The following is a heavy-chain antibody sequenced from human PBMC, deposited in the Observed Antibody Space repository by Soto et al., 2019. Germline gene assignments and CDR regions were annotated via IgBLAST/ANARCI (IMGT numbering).Heavy chain of an antibody. Sequence: PSETLSLTCTVSGGSIRSHYWSWIRQPPGKRLEWIGYIYYSGSTNYNPSLKSRVTISVDTSKNQLSLKLSSVTAADTAVYYCARVNDYVWGSYRPTTFFDYWGQGTLVTVSS. V-gene: IGHV4-59*11. CDR3: ARVNDYVWGSYRPTTFFDY. CDR1: GGSIRSHY. D-gene: IGHD3-16*02. CDR2: IYYSGST. J-gene: IGHJ4*02.